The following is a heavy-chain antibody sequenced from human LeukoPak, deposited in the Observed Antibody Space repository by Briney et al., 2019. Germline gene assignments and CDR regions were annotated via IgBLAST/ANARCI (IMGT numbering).Heavy chain of an antibody. V-gene: IGHV3-23*01. CDR3: APPVVTMVRGVIISEDAFDI. CDR2: ISGSGGST. D-gene: IGHD3-10*01. J-gene: IGHJ3*02. CDR1: GFTFSSYA. Sequence: PGGSLRLSCAASGFTFSSYAMSWVRQAPGKGLEWVSAISGSGGSTYYADSVKGRFTISRDNSKNTLYLQMNSLRAEDTAVYYCAPPVVTMVRGVIISEDAFDIWGQGTMVTVSS.